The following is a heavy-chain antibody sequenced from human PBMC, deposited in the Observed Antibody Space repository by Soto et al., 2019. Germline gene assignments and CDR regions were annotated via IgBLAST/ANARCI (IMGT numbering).Heavy chain of an antibody. V-gene: IGHV3-23*01. J-gene: IGHJ4*02. CDR3: AKDRRAGGNYGFYSDF. Sequence: DVQLLESGGGLVQPGGSLRLSCAASGFTFSSYGMTWFRQAPGKGLEWVSFSSATGAGTYYADSVKGRFTISRDNSKNTLYLQMTSLRADDTAVYYCAKDRRAGGNYGFYSDFWGQGALVIVSS. D-gene: IGHD1-7*01. CDR2: SSATGAGT. CDR1: GFTFSSYG.